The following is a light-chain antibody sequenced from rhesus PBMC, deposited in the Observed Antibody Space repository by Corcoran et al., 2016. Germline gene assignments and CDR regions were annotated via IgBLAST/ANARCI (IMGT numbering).Light chain of an antibody. Sequence: DIQMTQSPSSLSASVGDRVTITCRASQGISNWLAWYQQKTGKAPKLLIYRASKLETGVPSRFSGSGSGTVFTLTNRSLPPEDIATYYCQQHDNSPYSFGQGTKVEIK. J-gene: IGKJ2*01. CDR1: QGISNW. CDR2: RAS. CDR3: QQHDNSPYS. V-gene: IGKV1-69*01.